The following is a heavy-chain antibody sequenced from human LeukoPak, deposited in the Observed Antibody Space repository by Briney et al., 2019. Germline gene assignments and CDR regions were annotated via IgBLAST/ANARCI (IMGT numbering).Heavy chain of an antibody. CDR2: INHSGST. CDR3: AKHYMGSSYNRGLDY. J-gene: IGHJ4*02. Sequence: SETLSLTCAVYGGSFSGYYWSWIRQPPGKGLEWIGEINHSGSTNYNPSLKSRVTISVDTSKNQFSLKLSSVTAADTAIYYCAKHYMGSSYNRGLDYWGQGTLVTVSS. CDR1: GGSFSGYY. D-gene: IGHD3-10*01. V-gene: IGHV4-34*01.